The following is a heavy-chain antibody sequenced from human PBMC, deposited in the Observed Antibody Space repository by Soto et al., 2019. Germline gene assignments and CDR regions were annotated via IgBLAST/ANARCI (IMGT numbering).Heavy chain of an antibody. J-gene: IGHJ5*02. CDR2: INAYNGNT. CDR1: GYTFTSYA. CDR3: ARVLPPFDP. V-gene: IGHV1-18*01. Sequence: ASVKVSCKASGYTFTSYAMHWVRQAPGQGLEWMGWINAYNGNTNYAQKLQGRVTMTTDTSTSTAYMELRSLRSDDTAVYYCARVLPPFDPWGQGTLVTVSS.